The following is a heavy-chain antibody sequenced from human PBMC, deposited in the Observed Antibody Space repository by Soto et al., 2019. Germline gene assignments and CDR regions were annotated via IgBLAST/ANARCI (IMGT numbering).Heavy chain of an antibody. J-gene: IGHJ5*01. D-gene: IGHD3-3*01. Sequence: EVQLMESGGGLVKPGGSLRLSCAASGITFSKGWVSWVRQPPGKGLEWVGRIRSSSEGGPTDYAAPVNGRFTISRDDSKTTIYLQMNSLTSEDTAVYYYTADSHDIWSGPFDSGGQGTLWTVSS. CDR2: IRSSSEGGPT. CDR3: TADSHDIWSGPFDS. V-gene: IGHV3-15*01. CDR1: GITFSKGW.